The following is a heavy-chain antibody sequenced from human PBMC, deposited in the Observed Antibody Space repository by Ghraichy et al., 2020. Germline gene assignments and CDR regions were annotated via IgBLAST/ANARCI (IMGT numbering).Heavy chain of an antibody. CDR1: GGSISSGGYY. V-gene: IGHV4-31*03. Sequence: SETLSLTCTVSGGSISSGGYYWSWIRQHPGKGLEWIGYIYYSGSTYYNPSLKSRVTISVDTSKNQFSLKLSSVTAADTAVYYCARGGYYYDSSGYYPEQFDYWGQGTLVTVSS. CDR3: ARGGYYYDSSGYYPEQFDY. D-gene: IGHD3-22*01. J-gene: IGHJ4*02. CDR2: IYYSGST.